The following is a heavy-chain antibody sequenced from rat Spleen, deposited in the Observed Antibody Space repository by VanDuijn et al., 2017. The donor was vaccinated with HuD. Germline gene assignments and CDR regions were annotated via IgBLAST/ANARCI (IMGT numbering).Heavy chain of an antibody. CDR3: DKEPILRVYRYYFDH. D-gene: IGHD1-9*01. Sequence: EVQLVESGGGVVQPGRSLKLSCAASGFTFNNYWMTWIRQAPGKGLEWVASITKTGGSTYYPDSVKGRFTISRDNAKSTLYLQMNSLRSEDTATYYCDKEPILRVYRYYFDHWGQGVMVTVSS. CDR1: GFTFNNYW. V-gene: IGHV5-31*01. J-gene: IGHJ2*01. CDR2: ITKTGGST.